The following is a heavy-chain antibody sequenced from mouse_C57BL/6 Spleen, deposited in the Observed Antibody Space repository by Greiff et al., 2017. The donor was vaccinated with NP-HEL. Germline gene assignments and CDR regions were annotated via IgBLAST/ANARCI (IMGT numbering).Heavy chain of an antibody. J-gene: IGHJ2*01. CDR3: ASRDYYGSNLYFDY. Sequence: EVKLQESGPGLVKPSQSLSLTCSVTGYSITSGYYWYGIRQFPGNKLEWMGYIRYDGSNNYNPSLKNRITITRDTSKNQFFLKLNSVTTEATATYDCASRDYYGSNLYFDYWGKGTTLTVSS. CDR1: GYSITSGYY. CDR2: IRYDGSN. V-gene: IGHV3-6*01. D-gene: IGHD1-1*01.